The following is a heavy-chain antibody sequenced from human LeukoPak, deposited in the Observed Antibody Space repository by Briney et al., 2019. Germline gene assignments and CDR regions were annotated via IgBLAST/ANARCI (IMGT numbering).Heavy chain of an antibody. V-gene: IGHV3-33*01. CDR1: GFTFSSYG. J-gene: IGHJ6*04. CDR2: IWYDGSNK. CDR3: ARDQAVNYYYGMDV. D-gene: IGHD6-19*01. Sequence: GRSLRVSCAASGFTFSSYGMHWVRQAPGKGLERVSIIWYDGSNKYYADSVKGRFTISRDDSKNALYLQMNSLRAEDTAVYYCARDQAVNYYYGMDVWGKGTTVAVSS.